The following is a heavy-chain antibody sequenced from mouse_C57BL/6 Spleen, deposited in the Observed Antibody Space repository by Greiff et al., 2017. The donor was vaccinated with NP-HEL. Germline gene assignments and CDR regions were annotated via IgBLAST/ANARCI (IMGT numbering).Heavy chain of an antibody. CDR3: ARSGYGSSYGFDY. V-gene: IGHV1-69*01. J-gene: IGHJ2*01. D-gene: IGHD1-1*01. Sequence: VQLQQPGAELVMPGASVKLSCKASGYTFTSYWMHWVKQRPGQGLEWIGEIDPSDSYTNYNQKFKGKSTLTVDKSSSTAYTQLSSLTSEDSAVYYCARSGYGSSYGFDYWGQGTTLTVSS. CDR1: GYTFTSYW. CDR2: IDPSDSYT.